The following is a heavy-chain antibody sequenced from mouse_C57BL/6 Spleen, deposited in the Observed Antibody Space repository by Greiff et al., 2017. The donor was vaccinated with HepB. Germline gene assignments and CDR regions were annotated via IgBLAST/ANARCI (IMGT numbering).Heavy chain of an antibody. Sequence: VQLKESGGGLVKPGGSLKFSCAASGFTFSSYAMSWVRQTPEKRLEWVATISDGGSYTYYPDNVKGRFTISRDNAKNNLYLQMSHLKSEDTAMFYCARDRGVNYLFDYWGQGTTLTVST. CDR3: ARDRGVNYLFDY. V-gene: IGHV5-4*01. CDR2: ISDGGSYT. J-gene: IGHJ2*01. CDR1: GFTFSSYA. D-gene: IGHD2-1*01.